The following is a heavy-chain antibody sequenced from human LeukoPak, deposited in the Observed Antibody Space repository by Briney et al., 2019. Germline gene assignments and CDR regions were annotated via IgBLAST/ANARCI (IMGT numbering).Heavy chain of an antibody. CDR2: IKSKPDGATT. CDR1: GFTLSNAR. Sequence: GGSLRLSCAASGFTLSNARMTWVRQAPGKGLEWVGRIKSKPDGATTDYAAPVKGRFTISRDDSRNTLYLQMNSLKTEDTAVYYCTTELGITMIGRTGYYFDYWGQGTLVTVSS. J-gene: IGHJ4*02. D-gene: IGHD3-22*01. V-gene: IGHV3-15*01. CDR3: TTELGITMIGRTGYYFDY.